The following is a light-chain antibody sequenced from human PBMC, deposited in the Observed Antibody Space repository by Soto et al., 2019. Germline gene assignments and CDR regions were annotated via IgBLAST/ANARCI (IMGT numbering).Light chain of an antibody. CDR2: GAS. J-gene: IGKJ1*01. V-gene: IGKV3-15*01. CDR1: QSVTTN. CDR3: QRYNNWPPWT. Sequence: VMTQSPATLSVSPGERATLSCMASQSVTTNMAWYQQKPGQAPRLLIYGASTRATGIPARFSGSGSGTDFTLTISSLQSEDFAVYYCQRYNNWPPWTFGQGTKVHI.